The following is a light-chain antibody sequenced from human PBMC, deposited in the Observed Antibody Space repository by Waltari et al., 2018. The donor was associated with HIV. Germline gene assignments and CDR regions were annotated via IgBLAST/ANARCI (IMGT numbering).Light chain of an antibody. CDR3: CSYAGRSIYV. J-gene: IGLJ1*01. V-gene: IGLV2-23*02. CDR1: SSDIGTYEL. CDR2: EVT. Sequence: QPALTQPASVSGPPGQSITLSCSGTSSDIGTYELVSWYQQHPGKAPKVIVYEVTKRPSWTSDRFSGSKSGNTASLTISGLQAEDEADYYCCSYAGRSIYVFGTGTTVTVL.